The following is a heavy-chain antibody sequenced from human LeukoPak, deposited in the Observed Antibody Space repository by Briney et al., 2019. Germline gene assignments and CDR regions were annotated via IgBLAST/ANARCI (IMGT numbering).Heavy chain of an antibody. CDR1: GFTFSSYE. CDR2: ISSSGSTI. D-gene: IGHD6-13*01. CDR3: AGDSGYSSSWYRGGDAFDI. Sequence: PGGSLRLSCAASGFTFSSYEMNWVRQAPGKGLEWVSYISSSGSTIYYADSLKGRFTISRDNSKNTLYLQMNSLRAEDTAVYYCAGDSGYSSSWYRGGDAFDIWGQGTMVTVSS. J-gene: IGHJ3*02. V-gene: IGHV3-48*03.